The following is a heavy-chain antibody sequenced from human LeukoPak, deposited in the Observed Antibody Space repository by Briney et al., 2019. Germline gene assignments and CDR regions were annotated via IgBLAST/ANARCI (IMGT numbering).Heavy chain of an antibody. D-gene: IGHD2-8*01. CDR1: GGSFNGYY. CDR3: ARLRPNVVTRTGPSY. CDR2: IHHDGTT. J-gene: IGHJ4*02. Sequence: SETLSLTCVAHGGSFNGYYWSWIRQPPGKGLEWIGEIHHDGTTKYNPSLKSRVGIVVDTSTHQFSLNLTSVTAADTAVYFCARLRPNVVTRTGPSYWGQGTLVTVSS. V-gene: IGHV4-34*01.